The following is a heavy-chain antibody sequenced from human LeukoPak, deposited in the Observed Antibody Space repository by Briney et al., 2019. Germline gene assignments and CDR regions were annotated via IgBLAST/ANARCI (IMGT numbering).Heavy chain of an antibody. CDR3: ARQVWYYDRSAFDI. CDR2: IYYGGST. CDR1: GGSISSYH. Sequence: PSETLSLTCTVSGGSISSYHWSWIRQPPGKGLEWVGYIYYGGSTNYNPSLKSRVTISVDTSKNQFSLKLSCVTAADTAVYFCARQVWYYDRSAFDIWGQGTMVTVSS. D-gene: IGHD3-22*01. V-gene: IGHV4-59*08. J-gene: IGHJ3*02.